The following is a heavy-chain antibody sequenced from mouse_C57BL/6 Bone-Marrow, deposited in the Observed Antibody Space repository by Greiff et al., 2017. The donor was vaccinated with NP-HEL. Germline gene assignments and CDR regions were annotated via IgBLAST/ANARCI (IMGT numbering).Heavy chain of an antibody. CDR1: GYTFTDYY. J-gene: IGHJ3*01. CDR3: ANVYYGNPAWFAY. Sequence: EVQLQQSGPELVKPGASVKISCKASGYTFTDYYMNWVKQSHGKSLEWIGDINPNNGGTSYNQKFKGKATLTVDKSSSTAYMELRSLTSEDSAVYYCANVYYGNPAWFAYWGQGTLVTVSA. CDR2: INPNNGGT. V-gene: IGHV1-26*01. D-gene: IGHD2-1*01.